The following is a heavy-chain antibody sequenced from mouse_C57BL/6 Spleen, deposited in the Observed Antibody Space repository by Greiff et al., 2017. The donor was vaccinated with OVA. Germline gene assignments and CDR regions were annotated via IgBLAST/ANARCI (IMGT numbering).Heavy chain of an antibody. CDR1: GYTFTSYW. CDR3: AYSNLAWFAY. J-gene: IGHJ3*01. D-gene: IGHD2-5*01. CDR2: IDPSDSYT. Sequence: QVQLQQPGAELVMPGASVKLSCKASGYTFTSYWMHWVKQRPGQGLEWIGEIDPSDSYTNYNQKFKGKSTLTVDKSSSTAYMQLSSLTSEDSAVYYCAYSNLAWFAYWGQGTLVTVSA. V-gene: IGHV1-69*01.